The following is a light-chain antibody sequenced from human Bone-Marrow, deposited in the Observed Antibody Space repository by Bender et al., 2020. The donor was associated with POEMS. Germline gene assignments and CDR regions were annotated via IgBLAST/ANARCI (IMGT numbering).Light chain of an antibody. CDR3: QTWGTGIQV. Sequence: QVVLTQSPSASASLGAPVKLTCTLSSGHSRYAIAWHQQRPGKGPRFLMKLSSDGSHTKGGGIPDRFSGSSSGPERYLTISSLQSEDEGDYYCQTWGTGIQVFGGGTQVTVL. V-gene: IGLV4-69*01. CDR2: LSSDGSH. CDR1: SGHSRYA. J-gene: IGLJ3*02.